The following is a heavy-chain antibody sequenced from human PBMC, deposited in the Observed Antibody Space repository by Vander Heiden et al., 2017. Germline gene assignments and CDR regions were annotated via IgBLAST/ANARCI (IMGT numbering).Heavy chain of an antibody. CDR2: IIPIFGTA. Sequence: QVQLVQSGAGVKKPGSSVKTSCKASGGTFSSYAISWVRQAPGQGLEWMGGIIPIFGTANYAQKFQGRVTITADESTGTAYMELSSLRSEDTAVYYCASAIAVAGFVGYYWGQGTLVTVSS. CDR3: ASAIAVAGFVGYY. V-gene: IGHV1-69*01. D-gene: IGHD6-19*01. J-gene: IGHJ4*02. CDR1: GGTFSSYA.